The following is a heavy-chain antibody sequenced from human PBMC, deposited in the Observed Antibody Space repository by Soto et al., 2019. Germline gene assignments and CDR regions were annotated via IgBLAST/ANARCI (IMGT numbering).Heavy chain of an antibody. J-gene: IGHJ6*02. CDR3: AGPPELTRIYYYYGMDV. CDR1: GGTFSSYA. V-gene: IGHV1-69*13. CDR2: IIPIFGTA. D-gene: IGHD1-7*01. Sequence: SVKVSCKASGGTFSSYAISWVRQAPGQGLEWMGGIIPIFGTANYAQKFQGRVTITADESTSNAYLELSSLRSEDTAVYYCAGPPELTRIYYYYGMDVWRQRTTVTVSS.